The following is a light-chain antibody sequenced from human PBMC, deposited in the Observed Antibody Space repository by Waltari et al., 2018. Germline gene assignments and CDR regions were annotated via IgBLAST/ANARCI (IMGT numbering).Light chain of an antibody. CDR3: QQRYNWPLT. J-gene: IGKJ5*01. CDR1: QGINSY. V-gene: IGKV3-11*01. CDR2: DAS. Sequence: EIVLTQSPATLSLSPGERATLSGRASQGINSYLAWYQQKPGQAPRLLIYDASNRATGVPARFSGSGSGSDFTLTISSLDPEDFAVYYCQQRYNWPLTFGQGTRLEIK.